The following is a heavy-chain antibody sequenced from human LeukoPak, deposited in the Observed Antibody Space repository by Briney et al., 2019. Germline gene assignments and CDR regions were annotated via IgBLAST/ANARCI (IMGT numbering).Heavy chain of an antibody. V-gene: IGHV1-18*01. D-gene: IGHD6-13*01. Sequence: ASVKVSCKASGYSFAGYGISWVRQAPGQGLEWIGWISTYSGNTNYAHNLQGRITVTTETSTSTAYMELRSLRSDDTAVYYCARVGAAPVHFDYWGQGTQVTASS. CDR3: ARVGAAPVHFDY. CDR2: ISTYSGNT. J-gene: IGHJ4*02. CDR1: GYSFAGYG.